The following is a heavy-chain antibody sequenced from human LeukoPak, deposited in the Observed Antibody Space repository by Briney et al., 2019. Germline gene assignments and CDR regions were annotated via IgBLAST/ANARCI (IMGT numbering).Heavy chain of an antibody. CDR1: GFVFTSYG. CDR3: ARAGSSSWTATFDY. CDR2: TSTFSGLT. D-gene: IGHD6-13*01. J-gene: IGHJ4*02. Sequence: ASVKVSCKASGFVFTSYGITWERQAPGQGLEWVGWTSTFSGLTNYAEKVQDRVTMTTDTDTGTAYLEMRSLRFDDTAVYYCARAGSSSWTATFDYWGQGTLLTVAS. V-gene: IGHV1-18*01.